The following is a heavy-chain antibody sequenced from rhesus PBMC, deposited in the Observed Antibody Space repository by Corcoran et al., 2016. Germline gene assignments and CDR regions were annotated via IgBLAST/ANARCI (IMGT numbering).Heavy chain of an antibody. D-gene: IGHD3-34*01. CDR1: GDSISDNY. J-gene: IGHJ4*01. CDR2: IGGSTGSP. V-gene: IGHV4-165*02. CDR3: ARSGVTATVY. Sequence: QVQLQESGPGLVKPSETLSLICAASGDSISDNYWSWIRQPPGKGLEWIGYIGGSTGSPYYNPSLTSLITHSTDASKNQFSLKLNSLTAADTAVYYCARSGVTATVYWGQGVLVTVSS.